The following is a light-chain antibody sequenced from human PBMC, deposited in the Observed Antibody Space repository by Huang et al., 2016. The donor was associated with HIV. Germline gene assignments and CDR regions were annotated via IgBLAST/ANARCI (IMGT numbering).Light chain of an antibody. CDR3: MQGLQSWT. Sequence: IVMVQSPVSLSVTPGEAASITCRSSQCLLHSNGHNYLDWYRQKPGQSPQLLIYLGSTRAAGVPDRFSGGGSGTDFTLKINRVEADDVGVYYCMQGLQSWTFGQGTKVEI. V-gene: IGKV2-28*01. CDR2: LGS. J-gene: IGKJ1*01. CDR1: QCLLHSNGHNY.